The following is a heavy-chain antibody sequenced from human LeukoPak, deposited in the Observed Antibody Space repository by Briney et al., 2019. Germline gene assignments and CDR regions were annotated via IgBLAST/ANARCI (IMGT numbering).Heavy chain of an antibody. V-gene: IGHV4-34*01. Sequence: SETLSLTCAVYGGSFSGYYWSWIRQAPGKGLEWIGEINRSGSTIYNPSLKSRVTISVDTSKNQFSLKLSSVTAADTAVYYCARGRRYDFWSGYRPGRYYYYMDVWGKGTTVTVSS. J-gene: IGHJ6*03. CDR2: INRSGST. CDR1: GGSFSGYY. D-gene: IGHD3-3*01. CDR3: ARGRRYDFWSGYRPGRYYYYMDV.